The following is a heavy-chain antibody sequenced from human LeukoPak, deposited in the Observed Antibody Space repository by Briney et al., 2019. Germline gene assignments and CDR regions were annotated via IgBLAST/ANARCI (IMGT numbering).Heavy chain of an antibody. Sequence: GSPKVSRTASGYSFTTYSIHWVRQAPGQGVEWVGIINPSDGSTSYAQKFQGRVTMTRDTSTSTVYMELSSLRSEDTAVYYCARGTLFDWGQGTLVTVAS. J-gene: IGHJ4*02. CDR3: ARGTLFD. CDR1: GYSFTTYS. D-gene: IGHD3-10*01. CDR2: INPSDGST. V-gene: IGHV1-46*01.